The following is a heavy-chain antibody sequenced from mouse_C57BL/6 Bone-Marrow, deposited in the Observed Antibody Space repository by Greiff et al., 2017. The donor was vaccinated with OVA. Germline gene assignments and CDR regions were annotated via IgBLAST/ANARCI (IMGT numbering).Heavy chain of an antibody. CDR3: ASCLTGTRGYFDY. CDR2: IRNKANGYTT. D-gene: IGHD4-1*01. CDR1: GFTFTDYY. V-gene: IGHV7-3*01. Sequence: EVQLVESGGGLVQPGGSLSLSCAASGFTFTDYYMSWVRQPPGKALEWLGFIRNKANGYTTEYSASVKGRFTISRDNSQSILYHQMNALRAEDSATYYCASCLTGTRGYFDYWGQGTTLTVSS. J-gene: IGHJ2*01.